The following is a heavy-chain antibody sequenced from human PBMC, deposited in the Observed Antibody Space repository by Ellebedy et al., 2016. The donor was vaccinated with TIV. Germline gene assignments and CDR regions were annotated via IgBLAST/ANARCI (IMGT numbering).Heavy chain of an antibody. CDR3: ARREGYIAAIY. D-gene: IGHD6-13*01. CDR1: GFTFSGYA. J-gene: IGHJ4*02. V-gene: IGHV3-23*01. Sequence: GESLKISXAASGFTFSGYAMSWVRQAPGKGLEWVSGISGSGGTTYYADSVKGRFTISRDNSKNTLYLQMNSLRAEETAVYYCARREGYIAAIYWGQGALVTVSS. CDR2: ISGSGGTT.